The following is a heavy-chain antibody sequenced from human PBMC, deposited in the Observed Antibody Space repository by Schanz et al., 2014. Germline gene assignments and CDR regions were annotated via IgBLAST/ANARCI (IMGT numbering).Heavy chain of an antibody. CDR2: INSVGSNT. V-gene: IGHV3-74*02. J-gene: IGHJ4*02. CDR1: GFTFSSHW. CDR3: ARKVVATIGGYYDN. D-gene: IGHD5-12*01. Sequence: EVQLVESGGGLVQPGGSLRLSCAASGFTFSSHWMHWVRQDPGKGLVWVARINSVGSNTDYADSVRGRFTISRDNAENTLFLQMNSLGAEDTAVYYCARKVVATIGGYYDNGGQGTLVIVSS.